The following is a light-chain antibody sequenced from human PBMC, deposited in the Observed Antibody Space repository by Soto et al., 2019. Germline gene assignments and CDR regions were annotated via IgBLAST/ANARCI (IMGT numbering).Light chain of an antibody. Sequence: DIQMTQSPSSLSASVGDRVTITCRASQGVNNYLAWYQQQPGKVPQLLIYSASTLHPGVPSRFSGSGSGTDFTLTISCLQPADVATYYWQKFNSAPFTFGPGTKVDSK. CDR3: QKFNSAPFT. CDR2: SAS. J-gene: IGKJ3*01. CDR1: QGVNNY. V-gene: IGKV1-27*01.